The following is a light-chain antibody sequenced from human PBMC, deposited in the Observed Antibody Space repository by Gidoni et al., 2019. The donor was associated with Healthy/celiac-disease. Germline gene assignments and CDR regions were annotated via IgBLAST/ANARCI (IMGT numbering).Light chain of an antibody. V-gene: IGKV1-39*01. CDR3: QRSYSTLPT. J-gene: IGKJ2*01. CDR1: QSISSY. Sequence: IQMTYSPSSLSASVGDRVTNTCRESQSISSYLNRYHQKPGKAPKLLIYAASSMQSGVPSRFSGSGSETDFTLTISGLQPEDFANYYWQRSYSTLPTFGQGTKVDIK. CDR2: AAS.